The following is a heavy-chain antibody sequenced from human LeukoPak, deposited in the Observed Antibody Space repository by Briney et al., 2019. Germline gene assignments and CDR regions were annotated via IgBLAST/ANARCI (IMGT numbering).Heavy chain of an antibody. V-gene: IGHV3-23*01. J-gene: IGHJ6*03. Sequence: GGSLRLSCATSGFTFSSYAMSWVRQAPGKGLEWVSTISPSGGVTFYSDSVRGRFTISRDYSKDTLFLQMNSLRAEDTALYYCVREHYNYYMDVWGKGTTVTVSS. CDR1: GFTFSSYA. CDR3: VREHYNYYMDV. CDR2: ISPSGGVT.